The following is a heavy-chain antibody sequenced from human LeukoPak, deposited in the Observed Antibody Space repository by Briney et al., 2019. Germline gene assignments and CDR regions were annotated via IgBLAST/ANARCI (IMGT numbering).Heavy chain of an antibody. CDR3: ARTFRESYYDFWSGYSTLDY. D-gene: IGHD3-3*01. CDR2: IYHSGST. J-gene: IGHJ4*02. CDR1: GYSISSGYY. Sequence: PSETLSLTCTVSGYSISSGYYWGWIRQPPGKGLEWIGSIYHSGSTYYNPSLKSRVTISVDTSKNQFSLKLSSVTAADTAVYYCARTFRESYYDFWSGYSTLDYWGQGTLVTVSS. V-gene: IGHV4-38-2*02.